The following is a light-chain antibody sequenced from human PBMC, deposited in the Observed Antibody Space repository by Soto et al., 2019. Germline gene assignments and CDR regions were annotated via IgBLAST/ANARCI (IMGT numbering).Light chain of an antibody. Sequence: DIQMTQSPSSLSASVGDRVTITCQASQDISNYLNWYQQKPGKAPKFLIYDASNLERGVPSRFSGSGSGTDFTFTISSLQPEDIGTYYCQQYDNLAFTFGQGTKLDIK. V-gene: IGKV1-33*01. J-gene: IGKJ2*01. CDR3: QQYDNLAFT. CDR2: DAS. CDR1: QDISNY.